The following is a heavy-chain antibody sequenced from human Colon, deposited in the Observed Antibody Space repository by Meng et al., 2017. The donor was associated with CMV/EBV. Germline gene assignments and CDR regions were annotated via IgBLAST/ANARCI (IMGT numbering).Heavy chain of an antibody. V-gene: IGHV3-21*06. CDR2: ISHSSDT. Sequence: GGSLRLSCAASGFTFSTYSLNWVRQAPGKGLEWVSSISHSSDTYYADSVKGRFTISRDNVKNSLYLQMNSLRAEDTAVYYCASIGDGYMRADSNGMGVWGQGTTVTVSS. D-gene: IGHD5-24*01. CDR3: ASIGDGYMRADSNGMGV. CDR1: GFTFSTYS. J-gene: IGHJ6*02.